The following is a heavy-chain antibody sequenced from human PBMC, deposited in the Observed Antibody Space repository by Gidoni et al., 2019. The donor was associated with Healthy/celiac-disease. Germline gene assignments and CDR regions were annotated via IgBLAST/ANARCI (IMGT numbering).Heavy chain of an antibody. CDR2: IWYDGSNK. V-gene: IGHV3-33*01. Sequence: QVQLVESGGGVVQPGRSLSLSCAASGFTFGSYVMHWVRQAPGKGLEWVAVIWYDGSNKYYADSVKGRFTISRDNSKNTLYLQMNSLRAEDTAVYYCARDQYDFWSGYSSDYFDYWGQGTLVTVSS. CDR1: GFTFGSYV. J-gene: IGHJ4*02. D-gene: IGHD3-3*01. CDR3: ARDQYDFWSGYSSDYFDY.